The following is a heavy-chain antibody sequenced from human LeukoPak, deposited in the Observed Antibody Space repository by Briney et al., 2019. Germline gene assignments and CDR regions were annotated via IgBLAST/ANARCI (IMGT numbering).Heavy chain of an antibody. D-gene: IGHD5-18*01. CDR3: ARLGRWTQLWSYGI. CDR1: EFPFNGYW. V-gene: IGHV3-7*01. CDR2: INQDGSEK. J-gene: IGHJ4*02. Sequence: GGSLSLSCAASEFPFNGYWMSWVRQAPGKGLECVANINQDGSEKYYVDSVRGRFTISRDNAKNSLYLQMNSLRAEDTAVYYCARLGRWTQLWSYGIWGRGTLVTVSS.